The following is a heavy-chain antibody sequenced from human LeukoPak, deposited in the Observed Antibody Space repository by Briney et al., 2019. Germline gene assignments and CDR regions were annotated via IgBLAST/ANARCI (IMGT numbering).Heavy chain of an antibody. V-gene: IGHV4-30-4*07. CDR1: GVSISSGGYS. J-gene: IGHJ4*02. CDR3: ARQGAAYYFDY. D-gene: IGHD6-25*01. CDR2: IYYSGST. Sequence: PSETLSLTCAVSGVSISSGGYSWSWIRQPPGKGLEWIGYIYYSGSTYYNPSLKSRVTISVDTSKNQFSLKLSSVTAADTAVYYCARQGAAYYFDYWGQGTLVTVSS.